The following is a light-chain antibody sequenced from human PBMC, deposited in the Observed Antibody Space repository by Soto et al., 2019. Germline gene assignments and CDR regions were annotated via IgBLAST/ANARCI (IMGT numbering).Light chain of an antibody. V-gene: IGLV1-40*01. J-gene: IGLJ1*01. Sequence: QSVLTQPPSVSGAPGQTVTISCTGSSSDIGAGSAVHWYQQLLGAAPKLLIYKSVHRPSGVPERFSGFKSGTSASLAITGLQAEDEADYYCQSYDSGLSTAIFGTGTKLTVL. CDR3: QSYDSGLSTAI. CDR2: KSV. CDR1: SSDIGAGSA.